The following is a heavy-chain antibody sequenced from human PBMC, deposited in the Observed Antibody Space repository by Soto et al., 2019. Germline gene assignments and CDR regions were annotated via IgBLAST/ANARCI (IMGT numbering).Heavy chain of an antibody. J-gene: IGHJ5*02. Sequence: QVQLQESGPGLVKPSQXXSLTCTVSGGSISRGGYSWSWIRQHPGKGLAWIGYNYYSGSTYYNLSHMRRVTISVDTSKNQFSLKLSSETAADTAVYYCARAVHNNWFDPWGLGTLVTVSS. V-gene: IGHV4-31*03. D-gene: IGHD6-6*01. CDR3: ARAVHNNWFDP. CDR2: NYYSGST. CDR1: GGSISRGGYS.